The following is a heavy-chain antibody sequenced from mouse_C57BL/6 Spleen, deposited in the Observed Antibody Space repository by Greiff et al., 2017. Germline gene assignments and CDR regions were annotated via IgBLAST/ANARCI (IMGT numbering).Heavy chain of an antibody. CDR3: APYYSKRFAY. CDR2: LYPGDGDT. CDR1: GYAFSSSW. J-gene: IGHJ3*01. D-gene: IGHD2-5*01. V-gene: IGHV1-80*01. Sequence: VQLQQSGAELVKPGASVKISCKASGYAFSSSWMNWVKQRPGKGLEWIGQLYPGDGDTNYNGKFKGKATLTADKSSSTAYMQLSSLTSEDSAVYFCAPYYSKRFAYWGQGTLVTVSA.